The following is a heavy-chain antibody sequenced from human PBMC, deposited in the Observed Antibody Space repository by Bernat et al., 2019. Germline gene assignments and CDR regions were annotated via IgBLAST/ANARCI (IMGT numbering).Heavy chain of an antibody. Sequence: QVQLQESGLGLVKPSQTLSLTCTVSGGSISSGSYYWSWIRQPAGKGLEWIGRIYTSGSTNYNPSLKSRVTISVDTSKNQFSLKLSSVTAADTAVYYCTTSQTYYYGSGSYNYYYYGMDVWGQGTTVTVSS. CDR2: IYTSGST. CDR3: TTSQTYYYGSGSYNYYYYGMDV. J-gene: IGHJ6*02. V-gene: IGHV4-61*02. D-gene: IGHD3-10*01. CDR1: GGSISSGSYY.